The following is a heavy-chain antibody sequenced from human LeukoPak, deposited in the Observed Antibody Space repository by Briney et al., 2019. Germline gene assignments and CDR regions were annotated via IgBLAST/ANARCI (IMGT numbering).Heavy chain of an antibody. Sequence: PGGSLRLSCAASGFTFSSYGMHWVRQAPGKGLEWVAIISDEGSNKNYADSVKGRFTISRDNSKNTLYLQMNSLRAEDTAVYYCAKEVLITFGGVIVIGGMAVWGQGTTVTVSS. CDR1: GFTFSSYG. CDR2: ISDEGSNK. D-gene: IGHD3-16*02. J-gene: IGHJ6*02. V-gene: IGHV3-30*18. CDR3: AKEVLITFGGVIVIGGMAV.